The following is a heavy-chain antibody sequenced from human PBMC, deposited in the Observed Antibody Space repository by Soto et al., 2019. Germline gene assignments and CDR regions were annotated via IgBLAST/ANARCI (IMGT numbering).Heavy chain of an antibody. Sequence: SETLSLTCTVSGGSISSYYWSWIRQPPGKGLEWIGYIYYSGSTNYNPSLKSRVTISVDTSKNQFSLKLSSVTAADTAVYYCARGYCSSTSCYAGEAYYYYMDVWGKGTTVTVSS. V-gene: IGHV4-59*01. CDR3: ARGYCSSTSCYAGEAYYYYMDV. CDR2: IYYSGST. CDR1: GGSISSYY. J-gene: IGHJ6*03. D-gene: IGHD2-2*01.